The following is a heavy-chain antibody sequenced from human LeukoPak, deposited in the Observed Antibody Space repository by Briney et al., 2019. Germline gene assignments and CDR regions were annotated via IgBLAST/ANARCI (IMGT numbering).Heavy chain of an antibody. Sequence: PGGSLRLSCAASGFTFSSYAMHWVRQAPGKGLEWVAVISYDGSNKYYADSVKGRFTISRDSSKNTLYLQMNSLRAEDTAVYYCARDKGRPYNWNYALDYWGQGTLVTVSS. J-gene: IGHJ4*02. D-gene: IGHD1-7*01. CDR2: ISYDGSNK. V-gene: IGHV3-30-3*01. CDR3: ARDKGRPYNWNYALDY. CDR1: GFTFSSYA.